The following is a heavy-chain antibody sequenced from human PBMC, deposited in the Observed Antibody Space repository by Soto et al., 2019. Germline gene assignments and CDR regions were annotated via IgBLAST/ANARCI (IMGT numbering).Heavy chain of an antibody. Sequence: SETLSLTCTVSGGSISSYYWSWIRQTPGKGLEWIGYIYYSGSTYYNPSLKSRVTISVDRSKNQFSLKLSSVTAADTAVYYCAREGSSGYYYSPYFDYWGQGTLVTVSS. D-gene: IGHD3-22*01. CDR1: GGSISSYY. V-gene: IGHV4-59*12. CDR2: IYYSGST. CDR3: AREGSSGYYYSPYFDY. J-gene: IGHJ4*02.